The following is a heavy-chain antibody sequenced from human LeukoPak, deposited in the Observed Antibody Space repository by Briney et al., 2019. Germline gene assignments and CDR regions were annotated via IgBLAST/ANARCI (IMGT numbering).Heavy chain of an antibody. V-gene: IGHV3-23*01. CDR2: ISGSGGSV. CDR1: GFTFDNYA. D-gene: IGHD3-22*01. Sequence: GGSLRLSCAGSGFTFDNYALAWVRQAPGKGLEWVSSISGSGGSVYSAGSVTGRFTISRDNSKNTLYLQMNSLRAEDTAVYYCVRDISGYYFDYWGQGTLVTVSS. CDR3: VRDISGYYFDY. J-gene: IGHJ4*02.